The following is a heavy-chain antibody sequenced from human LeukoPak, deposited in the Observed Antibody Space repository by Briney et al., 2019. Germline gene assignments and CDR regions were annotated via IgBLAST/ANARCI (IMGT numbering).Heavy chain of an antibody. D-gene: IGHD1-14*01. V-gene: IGHV4-30-4*01. Sequence: SETLSLTCTVSGASIRSGDYYWSWIRQPPGKGLEWIGYIYDSGSTYYNPSLKSRVTISVDTSKNQFSLKLSSVTAADTAVYYCARSTVFGIIGTYWGQGTLVTVSS. CDR2: IYDSGST. CDR3: ARSTVFGIIGTY. CDR1: GASIRSGDYY. J-gene: IGHJ4*02.